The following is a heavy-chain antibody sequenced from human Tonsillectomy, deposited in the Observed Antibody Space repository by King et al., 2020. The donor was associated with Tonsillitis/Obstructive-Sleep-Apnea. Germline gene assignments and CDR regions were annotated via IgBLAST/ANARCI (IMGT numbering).Heavy chain of an antibody. CDR2: IYHGDSDT. CDR1: GYSFTSYW. CDR3: ARGTYYDFWSGYYDAFDI. J-gene: IGHJ3*02. Sequence: QLVQSGAEVKKPGESLKISCKGSGYSFTSYWIGWVRQMPGKGLEWMGIIYHGDSDTRYSPSFQGQVTISADKSISTAYLQWSSLKASDTAMYYCARGTYYDFWSGYYDAFDIWGQGTMVTVSS. D-gene: IGHD3-3*01. V-gene: IGHV5-51*01.